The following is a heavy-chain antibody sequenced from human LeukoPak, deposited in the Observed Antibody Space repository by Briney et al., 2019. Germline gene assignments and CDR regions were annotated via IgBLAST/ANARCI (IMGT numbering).Heavy chain of an antibody. D-gene: IGHD2-15*01. CDR1: GFTFSSYS. V-gene: IGHV3-48*01. CDR3: ASVGRYCSGGSCYVGAFGF. J-gene: IGHJ3*01. CDR2: IGSSSSTI. Sequence: GGSLRLSCAASGFTFSSYSMNWVRQAPGKGLEWVSYIGSSSSTINYAASVKGRFTISRDNAKNTMYLQMNSLRAEDTAVYYCASVGRYCSGGSCYVGAFGFWGQGTMVTVSS.